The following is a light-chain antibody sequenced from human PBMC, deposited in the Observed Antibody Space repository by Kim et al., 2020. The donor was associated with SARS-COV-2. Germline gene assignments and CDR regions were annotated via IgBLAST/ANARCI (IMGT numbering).Light chain of an antibody. V-gene: IGKV1-5*03. J-gene: IGKJ1*01. CDR1: QSISSW. Sequence: DIQMTQSPSILPASLGDRITITCRASQSISSWLAWNQQKPGKATKLLIYKASNLQSGVPSRFSGSGSGTVFTLTISSLQPDDFATYYCQQYDTYLWTFGQGTKVDIK. CDR3: QQYDTYLWT. CDR2: KAS.